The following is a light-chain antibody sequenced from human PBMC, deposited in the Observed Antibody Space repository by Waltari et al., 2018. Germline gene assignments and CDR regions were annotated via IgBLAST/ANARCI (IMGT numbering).Light chain of an antibody. CDR1: QSVSSNF. V-gene: IGKV3-20*01. CDR3: QQNGSSPLT. Sequence: EIVLTQSPGTLSLSPGERATLSCRASQSVSSNFLAWYQKKPGQAPRLLIYGASSRATGIPDRVSGSGSGTDFTLTISRLEPEDFAVYYCQQNGSSPLTFGGGTKVEIK. CDR2: GAS. J-gene: IGKJ4*01.